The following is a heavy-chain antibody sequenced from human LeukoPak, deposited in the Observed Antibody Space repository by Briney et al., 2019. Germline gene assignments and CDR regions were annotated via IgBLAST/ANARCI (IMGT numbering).Heavy chain of an antibody. CDR1: GFTFSNYW. CDR3: ASELRNYHYYYSGMNV. D-gene: IGHD3-16*01. J-gene: IGHJ6*02. CDR2: IKQDGSEK. V-gene: IGHV3-7*01. Sequence: PGGSLRLSCAASGFTFSNYWMSWVRQAPGKGLEWVANIKQDGSEKYYVDSVKGRFTISRDNAKNSLYLEMNSLRAEDTAVYYCASELRNYHYYYSGMNVWGQGSTVTVSS.